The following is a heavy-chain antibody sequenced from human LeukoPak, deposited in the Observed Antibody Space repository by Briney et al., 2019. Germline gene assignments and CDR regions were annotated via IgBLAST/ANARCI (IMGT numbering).Heavy chain of an antibody. V-gene: IGHV3-30*04. CDR2: ISYDGSYQ. J-gene: IGHJ4*02. CDR1: GFTFSSNA. D-gene: IGHD1-20*01. CDR3: AKGSNWNDEFDY. Sequence: PGRSLRLSCAASGFTFSSNALHWVRQAPGKGLEWVAVISYDGSYQYYTDSVRGRFTISRDSSKNTLYLQMNSLRAEDTAVYFCAKGSNWNDEFDYWGQGTLVTVSS.